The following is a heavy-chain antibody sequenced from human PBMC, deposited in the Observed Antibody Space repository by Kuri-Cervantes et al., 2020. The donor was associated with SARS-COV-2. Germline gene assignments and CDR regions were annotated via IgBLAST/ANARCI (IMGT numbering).Heavy chain of an antibody. CDR1: GFTFSSYS. D-gene: IGHD6-13*01. J-gene: IGHJ4*02. CDR2: ISSSSSYI. CDR3: AREAAAGTEIDY. Sequence: GESLKISCAASGFTFSSYSMNWVRQAPGKGLEWVSSISSSSSYIYYADSVKGRFTISRDNAKNSLYLQMSSLRAEDTAAYYCAREAAAGTEIDYWGQGTLVTVSS. V-gene: IGHV3-21*01.